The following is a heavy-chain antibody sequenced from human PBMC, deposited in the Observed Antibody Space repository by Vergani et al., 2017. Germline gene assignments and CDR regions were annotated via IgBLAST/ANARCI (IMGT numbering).Heavy chain of an antibody. J-gene: IGHJ6*02. Sequence: EVQLLESGGDLVQPGGSLRLSCAASGFTFNHYAMNWVRQAPGKGLEWVSGISGSGGSTYYAGSVKGRFTISSESSKNTLYLQMNILSAGDTAVYYCAKANPRYSGYDYLYYYHAMDVWGQGTTFTVSS. CDR3: AKANPRYSGYDYLYYYHAMDV. CDR1: GFTFNHYA. CDR2: ISGSGGST. D-gene: IGHD5-12*01. V-gene: IGHV3-23*01.